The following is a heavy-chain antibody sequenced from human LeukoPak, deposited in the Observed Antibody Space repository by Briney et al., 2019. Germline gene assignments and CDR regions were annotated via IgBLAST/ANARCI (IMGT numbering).Heavy chain of an antibody. CDR2: IKQDGSEK. CDR1: GFPLSTYW. V-gene: IGHV3-7*03. Sequence: QPGGSLRLPCPPSGFPLSTYWMSWAGKAQGKGLEWVADIKQDGSEKYYVDSVKGRFTISRDNAKNSLYLQMNSLRAEDTAVYYCARDLRGPRDYWGQGTLVTVSS. J-gene: IGHJ4*02. D-gene: IGHD3-16*01. CDR3: ARDLRGPRDY.